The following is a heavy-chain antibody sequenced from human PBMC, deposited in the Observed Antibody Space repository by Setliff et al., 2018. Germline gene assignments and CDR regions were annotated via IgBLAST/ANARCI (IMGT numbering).Heavy chain of an antibody. V-gene: IGHV4-39*01. Sequence: PSETLSLTCTVSGASISSGTYYWGWIRQPPGKGLEWIGRIHYLGTTYSNASLASRLTMSVDTSKNQFSLKLSSVTAADTAVYYCARGRLLYVGDSHYFDTWGQGTLVTVSS. CDR2: IHYLGTT. D-gene: IGHD4-17*01. CDR1: GASISSGTYY. CDR3: ARGRLLYVGDSHYFDT. J-gene: IGHJ4*02.